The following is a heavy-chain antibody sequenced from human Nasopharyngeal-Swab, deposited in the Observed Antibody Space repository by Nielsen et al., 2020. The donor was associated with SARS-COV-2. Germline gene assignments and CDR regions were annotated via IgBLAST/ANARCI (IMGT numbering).Heavy chain of an antibody. D-gene: IGHD6-19*01. CDR2: IKIKTDGGTT. V-gene: IGHV3-15*07. Sequence: GGPLRLSCSAFGFTFSNAWLNWVRQAPGKGLDWVGRIKIKTDGGTTDYAAPVKGRFTISRDDSKNTLYSQMNSLKTEDTAVYYCTTVHGSGQGYYYYYYMDVWGKGTTVTVSS. J-gene: IGHJ6*03. CDR3: TTVHGSGQGYYYYYYMDV. CDR1: GFTFSNAW.